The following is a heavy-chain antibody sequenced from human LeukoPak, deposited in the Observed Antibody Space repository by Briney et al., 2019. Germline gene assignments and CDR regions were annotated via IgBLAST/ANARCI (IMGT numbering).Heavy chain of an antibody. CDR3: ANHGYGYSYGMDV. Sequence: PGGSLRLSCAASGFTFSSYWMSWVRQAPGKGLEWVANIKQDGSEKYYVDSVKGRFTISRDNAKNSLYLQMNSLRAEDTAVYYCANHGYGYSYGMDVWGQGTTVTVSS. V-gene: IGHV3-7*03. CDR2: IKQDGSEK. CDR1: GFTFSSYW. J-gene: IGHJ6*02. D-gene: IGHD5-18*01.